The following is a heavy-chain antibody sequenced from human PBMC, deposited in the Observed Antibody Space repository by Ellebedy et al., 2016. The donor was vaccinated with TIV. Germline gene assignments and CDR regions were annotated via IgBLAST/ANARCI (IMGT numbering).Heavy chain of an antibody. V-gene: IGHV4-59*08. Sequence: MPSETLSLTCTVSGGSISSYYWSWIRQPPGKGLEWIGYIYYDGRSNYNAALKSRVDVSLDTSKNQVSLRLSSVTAADTAVYYCATTDGDYWGQGILVTVSS. CDR1: GGSISSYY. CDR3: ATTDGDY. CDR2: IYYDGRS. J-gene: IGHJ4*02. D-gene: IGHD4-17*01.